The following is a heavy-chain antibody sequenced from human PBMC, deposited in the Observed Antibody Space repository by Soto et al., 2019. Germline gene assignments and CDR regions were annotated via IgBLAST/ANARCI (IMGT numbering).Heavy chain of an antibody. J-gene: IGHJ5*02. CDR3: AREGGCTNGVCHNWFDP. Sequence: SETLSLTCAVSSGSISSSNWWSWVRQPPGKGLEWIGEIYHSGSTNYNPSLKSRVTISVDKSKNQFSLKLSSVTAADTAVYYCAREGGCTNGVCHNWFDPWGQGTLVTVSS. V-gene: IGHV4-4*02. CDR1: SGSISSSNW. CDR2: IYHSGST. D-gene: IGHD2-8*01.